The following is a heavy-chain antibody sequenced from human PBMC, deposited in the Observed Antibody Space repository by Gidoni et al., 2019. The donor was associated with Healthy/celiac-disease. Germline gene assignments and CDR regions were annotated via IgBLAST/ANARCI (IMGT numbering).Heavy chain of an antibody. Sequence: QVQLVASGRGVVQPGRSLRLSCAASGFAFISSAIHWARQAPGQGLEWVAVISNDGSNKYYADSVKGRFTISRDNSKNTLYLQMNSLRAEDTAVYYCAGSGWYDFSFDYWGQGTLVTVSS. CDR3: AGSGWYDFSFDY. D-gene: IGHD6-19*01. CDR2: ISNDGSNK. V-gene: IGHV3-30-3*01. CDR1: GFAFISSA. J-gene: IGHJ4*02.